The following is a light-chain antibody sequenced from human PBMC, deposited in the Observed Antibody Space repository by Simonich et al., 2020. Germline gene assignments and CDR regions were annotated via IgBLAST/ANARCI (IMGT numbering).Light chain of an antibody. Sequence: EIVLTQSPVTLSLSPGERATLSCRASQSVISSYLACYQQKPGQAPRLLIYGSSSRPTGIPDRFSGSGSGTDFPLTISRLEPEDFAVYYCQQYGSSLFTFGPGTKVDIK. CDR3: QQYGSSLFT. J-gene: IGKJ3*01. CDR1: QSVISSY. CDR2: GSS. V-gene: IGKV3-20*01.